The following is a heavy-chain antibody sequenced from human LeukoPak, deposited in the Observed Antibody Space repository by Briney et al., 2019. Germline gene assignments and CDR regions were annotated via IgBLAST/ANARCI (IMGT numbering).Heavy chain of an antibody. J-gene: IGHJ4*02. V-gene: IGHV1-69*13. CDR2: IIPIFGTA. CDR3: ASLGSGSSRNIDFDY. CDR1: GGTFSSYA. D-gene: IGHD3-10*01. Sequence: SVKVSCKASGGTFSSYAISWVRQAPGQGLEWMGGIIPIFGTANYAQKFQGRVTITADESTSTAYMELSSLRSEDTAVYYCASLGSGSSRNIDFDYWGQGTLVTVSS.